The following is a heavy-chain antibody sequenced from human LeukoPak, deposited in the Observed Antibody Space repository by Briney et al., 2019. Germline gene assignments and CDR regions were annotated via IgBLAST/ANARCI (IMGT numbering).Heavy chain of an antibody. J-gene: IGHJ6*02. CDR1: GGTFSSYA. V-gene: IGHV1-69*04. D-gene: IGHD2-2*01. CDR2: IIPILGIA. CDR3: ARGSYQLLWARGAYYYYGMDV. Sequence: GASVKVSCKASGGTFSSYAISWVRQAPGQGLEWMGRIIPILGIANYAQKFQGRVTMTRDTSTSTVYMELSSLRSEDTAVYYCARGSYQLLWARGAYYYYGMDVWGQGTTVTVSS.